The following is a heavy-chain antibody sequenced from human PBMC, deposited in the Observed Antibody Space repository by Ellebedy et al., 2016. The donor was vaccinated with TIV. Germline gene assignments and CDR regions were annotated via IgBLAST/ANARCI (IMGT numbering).Heavy chain of an antibody. Sequence: GESLKISCAASGFTFSNYDMHWVRQAPGKGLEGVAVLSDDGGEKYYADSVKGRFTISRDNSKNTLYLQMNSLRAEDTAVYYCPYSSGWYKFDYWGQGALVTVSS. D-gene: IGHD6-19*01. CDR3: PYSSGWYKFDY. CDR2: LSDDGGEK. J-gene: IGHJ4*02. CDR1: GFTFSNYD. V-gene: IGHV3-30*04.